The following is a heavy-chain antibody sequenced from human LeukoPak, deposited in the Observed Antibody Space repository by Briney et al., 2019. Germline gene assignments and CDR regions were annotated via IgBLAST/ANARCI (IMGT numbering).Heavy chain of an antibody. D-gene: IGHD1-26*01. CDR3: ARVEAGHYDAFDI. V-gene: IGHV3-48*03. Sequence: GGSLRLSCAASGFTFSSHDMNWVRQAPGKGLEWLSYISVGGSPIYYADSVRGRFTISRDNAKNSLYLQMNSLRAEDTAVYYCARVEAGHYDAFDIWGQGTMVTVSS. J-gene: IGHJ3*02. CDR1: GFTFSSHD. CDR2: ISVGGSPI.